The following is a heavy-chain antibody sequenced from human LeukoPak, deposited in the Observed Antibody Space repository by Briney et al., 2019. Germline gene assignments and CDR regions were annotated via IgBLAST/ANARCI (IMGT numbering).Heavy chain of an antibody. Sequence: NPSETLSLTCTVSGGSISSYYWSWIRQPPGKGLEWIGYIYYSGSTNYNPSLKSRVTISVDTSKNQFSLKLSSVTAADTAVYYCASGSIAARRGAFDIWGQGTMVTVSS. D-gene: IGHD6-6*01. J-gene: IGHJ3*02. CDR1: GGSISSYY. CDR2: IYYSGST. V-gene: IGHV4-59*01. CDR3: ASGSIAARRGAFDI.